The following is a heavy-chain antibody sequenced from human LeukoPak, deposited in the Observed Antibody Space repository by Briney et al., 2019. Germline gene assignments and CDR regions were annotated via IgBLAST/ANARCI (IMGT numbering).Heavy chain of an antibody. CDR3: ASYYYGSGSYGEGFDY. CDR1: GGTFSSYA. Sequence: ASVKVSCKASGGTFSSYAISWVRQAPGQGLEWMGGIIPIFGTANYAQKFQGRVTITTDESTSTGYMELSSLRSEDTAVYYCASYYYGSGSYGEGFDYWGQGTLVTVSS. CDR2: IIPIFGTA. D-gene: IGHD3-10*01. V-gene: IGHV1-69*05. J-gene: IGHJ4*02.